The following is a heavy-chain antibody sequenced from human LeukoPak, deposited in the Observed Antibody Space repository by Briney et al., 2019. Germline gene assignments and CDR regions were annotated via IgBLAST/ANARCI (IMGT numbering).Heavy chain of an antibody. CDR3: AKDLAPYVVVPAATDY. CDR2: ISGSGGST. V-gene: IGHV3-23*01. Sequence: PGGSLRPSCAASGFTFSSYAMSWVRQAPGKGLEWVSAISGSGGSTYYADSVKGRFTISRDNSKNTLYLQMNSLRVEDTAVYYCAKDLAPYVVVPAATDYWGQGTLVTVSS. CDR1: GFTFSSYA. J-gene: IGHJ4*02. D-gene: IGHD2-2*01.